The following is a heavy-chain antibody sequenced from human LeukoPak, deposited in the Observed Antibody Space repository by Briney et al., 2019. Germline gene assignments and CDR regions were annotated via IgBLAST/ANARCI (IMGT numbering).Heavy chain of an antibody. CDR1: GFTFSSYW. CDR3: AREVVAPAAMRDYYYYYGMDV. Sequence: GGSLRLSCAASGFTFSSYWMSWVRKAPGKGLESVANIKQDGSEKYYVDSVKGRFTISRDNAKNSLYLQMNSLRAEDTAVYYCAREVVAPAAMRDYYYYYGMDVWGQGTTVTVSS. CDR2: IKQDGSEK. V-gene: IGHV3-7*05. J-gene: IGHJ6*02. D-gene: IGHD2-2*01.